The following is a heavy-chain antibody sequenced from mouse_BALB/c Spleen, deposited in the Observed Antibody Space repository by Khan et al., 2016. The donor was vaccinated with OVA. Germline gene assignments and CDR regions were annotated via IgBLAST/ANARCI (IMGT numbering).Heavy chain of an antibody. CDR2: IYPGTDNT. J-gene: IGHJ2*01. D-gene: IGHD3-2*02. Sequence: QVQLQQSGAELVRPGASVKLSCKTSGYIFTSYWIHWVKQRSGQGLEWFARIYPGTDNTYYNEKLKDKVTLTADKSSITVYMQLSSLKSEDSAVYFCAREEALYYFDYWGQGTTLTVSS. CDR3: AREEALYYFDY. CDR1: GYIFTSYW. V-gene: IGHV1S132*01.